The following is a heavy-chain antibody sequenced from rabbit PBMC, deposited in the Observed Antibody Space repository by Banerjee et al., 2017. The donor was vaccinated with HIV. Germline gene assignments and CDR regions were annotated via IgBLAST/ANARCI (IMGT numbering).Heavy chain of an antibody. CDR2: IYAGYGRI. Sequence: QSLEESGGDLVKPGASLTLTCTASGFAFNNNYWICWVSQAPGKGLEWIGCIYAGYGRIVYGSWAPGRFSISKTSPTTVTLHMTSLTAADTATYFCAREGWTDNSYYPRNLWGQGTLVTVS. D-gene: IGHD8-1*01. V-gene: IGHV1S40*01. CDR3: AREGWTDNSYYPRNL. CDR1: GFAFNNNYW. J-gene: IGHJ4*01.